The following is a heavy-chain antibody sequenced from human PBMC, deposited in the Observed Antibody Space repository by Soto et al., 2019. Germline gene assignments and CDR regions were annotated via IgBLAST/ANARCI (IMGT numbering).Heavy chain of an antibody. CDR3: ARFSGSYTRGLDY. D-gene: IGHD1-26*01. CDR1: GFTFSDHY. CDR2: SRNKANSYST. V-gene: IGHV3-72*01. J-gene: IGHJ4*02. Sequence: EVQLVESGGGLVQPGGSLRLSCEASGFTFSDHYMDWVRQAPGKGLEWVGRSRNKANSYSTEYAASVKGRFTISRDESKNSLYLQMNSLKTEDTAVYYCARFSGSYTRGLDYWGQGNLVTVSS.